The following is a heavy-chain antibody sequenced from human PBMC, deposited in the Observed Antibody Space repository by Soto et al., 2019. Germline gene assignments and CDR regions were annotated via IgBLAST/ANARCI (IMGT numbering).Heavy chain of an antibody. CDR1: GFTFSTYW. CDR2: LDNDGTNT. CDR3: ARDGGTYFDY. D-gene: IGHD3-16*01. Sequence: GGSLRLSCAASGFTFSTYWMHWVRQAPGKGLVWVSRLDNDGTNTRYADSVKGRFTVSRDNGKNTVYLQMDSLRAEDTAVYYCARDGGTYFDYWGQGTLVTVS. V-gene: IGHV3-74*01. J-gene: IGHJ4*02.